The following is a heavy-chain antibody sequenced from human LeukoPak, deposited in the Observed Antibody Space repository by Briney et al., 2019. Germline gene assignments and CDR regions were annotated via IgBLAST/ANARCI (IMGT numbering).Heavy chain of an antibody. J-gene: IGHJ6*03. CDR2: IRSKAYVGAT. CDR1: GFTASSNY. Sequence: PGGTLRLSCAASGFTASSNYISWVRQTSGRGLEGIRFIRSKAYVGATEYVASVKSRFTSSRDASKTIAYPQITSLKTEETAALYSTRDQLITGGYYYYMDVWGKGTTVTVSS. D-gene: IGHD2-2*01. V-gene: IGHV3-49*04. CDR3: TRDQLITGGYYYYMDV.